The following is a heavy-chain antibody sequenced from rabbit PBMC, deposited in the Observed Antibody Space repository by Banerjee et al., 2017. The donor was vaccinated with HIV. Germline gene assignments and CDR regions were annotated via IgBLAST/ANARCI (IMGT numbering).Heavy chain of an antibody. Sequence: QEQLEESGGDLVKPGASLTLTCTASGFTLSSYWMCWVRQAPGKGPEWIACIYNGDGSTYYASWAKGRSTIAKSSSTTVTLQMTSLTAADTATYFCARGVYDRVIGNRNYAQYFNLWGPGTLVTVS. CDR1: GFTLSSYW. CDR2: IYNGDGST. J-gene: IGHJ4*01. CDR3: ARGVYDRVIGNRNYAQYFNL. D-gene: IGHD8-1*01. V-gene: IGHV1S45*01.